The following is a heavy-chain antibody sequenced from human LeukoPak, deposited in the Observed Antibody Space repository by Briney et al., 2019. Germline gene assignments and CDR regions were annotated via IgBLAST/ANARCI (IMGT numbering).Heavy chain of an antibody. CDR1: GGSISRGSYY. V-gene: IGHV4-61*02. J-gene: IGHJ3*02. CDR2: IYTSGST. CDR3: ARDSGVVTGAFDI. D-gene: IGHD4-23*01. Sequence: SETLPLTCTVSGGSISRGSYYWSWIRQPAGKGLEWIGRIYTSGSTNYNPSLKSRVTISVDTSKNQFSLKLSSVTAADTAVYYCARDSGVVTGAFDIWGQGTMVTVSS.